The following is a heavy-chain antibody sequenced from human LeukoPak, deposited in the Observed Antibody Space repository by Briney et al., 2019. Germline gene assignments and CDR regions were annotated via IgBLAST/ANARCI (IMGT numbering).Heavy chain of an antibody. D-gene: IGHD6-13*01. J-gene: IGHJ4*02. V-gene: IGHV1-46*01. Sequence: ASVKVSCKASGYTFTSYDINWVRQAPGQGLEWMGIINPSGGSTSYAQKFQGRVTMTRDMSTSTVYMELSSLRSEDTAVYYCARALRAAANPPLDYWGQGTLVTVSS. CDR3: ARALRAAANPPLDY. CDR2: INPSGGST. CDR1: GYTFTSYD.